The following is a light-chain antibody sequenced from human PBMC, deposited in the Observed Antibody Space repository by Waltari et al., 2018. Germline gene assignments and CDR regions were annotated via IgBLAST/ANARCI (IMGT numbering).Light chain of an antibody. J-gene: IGLJ1*01. CDR1: SSDVGDYNL. CDR2: EVS. V-gene: IGLV2-23*02. CDR3: CSYAGHSTYV. Sequence: QSALTQPASVSGSPGPPITIPFPGTSSDVGDYNLLSWYQQHPGKAPKLMIYEVSQRPSGVSNRFSGSKSGNTASLTISGLQPEDETDYYCCSYAGHSTYVFGTGTKVTVL.